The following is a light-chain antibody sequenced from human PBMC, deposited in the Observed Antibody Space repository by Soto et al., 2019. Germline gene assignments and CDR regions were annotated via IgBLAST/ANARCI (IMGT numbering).Light chain of an antibody. CDR1: QSVSSN. CDR2: ATS. CDR3: QQFGISPWT. V-gene: IGKV3-20*01. J-gene: IGKJ1*01. Sequence: EIVMTQSPATLSVSPGERATLSCRASQSVSSNLAWYQQKPGQAPRLLIYATSTRATGIPDRFSGSGSVTDLTITISRLEPEDFEVYYCQQFGISPWTFGQGTKVDIK.